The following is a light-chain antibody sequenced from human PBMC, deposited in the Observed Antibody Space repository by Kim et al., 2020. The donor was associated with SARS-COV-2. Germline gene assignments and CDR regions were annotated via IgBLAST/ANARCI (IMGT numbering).Light chain of an antibody. CDR3: QSYDSSLSGWV. CDR1: SSNIGARYD. CDR2: GNS. V-gene: IGLV1-40*01. J-gene: IGLJ3*02. Sequence: QSALTQPPSVSGAPGQRVTISCTGSSSNIGARYDVHWYQHLPGTAPKVLIYGNSNRPSGVPDRFSGSKSGTSASLAITGLQAEDEADYYCQSYDSSLSGWVFGGGTQLTVL.